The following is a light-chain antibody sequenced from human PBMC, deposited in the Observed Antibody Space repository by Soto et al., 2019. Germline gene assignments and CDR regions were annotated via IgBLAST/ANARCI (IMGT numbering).Light chain of an antibody. CDR2: DVS. CDR3: SSFRSSSTSYV. Sequence: QSALTQPASGSGSPGQWITISCTGTSSDIGDSNYVSWYQQHPGKAPKLVIYDVSNRPSVVSNRFSGSKSANTASLTISGLQAEDEADYYCSSFRSSSTSYVFGTGTKVTVL. J-gene: IGLJ1*01. V-gene: IGLV2-14*03. CDR1: SSDIGDSNY.